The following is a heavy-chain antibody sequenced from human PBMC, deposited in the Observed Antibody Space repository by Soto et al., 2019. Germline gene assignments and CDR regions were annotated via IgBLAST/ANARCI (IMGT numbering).Heavy chain of an antibody. CDR2: IYYSGST. J-gene: IGHJ3*02. CDR1: GGSISSYY. CDR3: ASPYGSCFDI. V-gene: IGHV4-59*08. D-gene: IGHD3-10*01. Sequence: QVQLQESGPGLVKPSETLSLTCTVSGGSISSYYWSWIRQPPGKGLEWIGYIYYSGSTHYNPSLKVRVTISVDTSKNPFSLNLSSVTAADTAVYYCASPYGSCFDIWGQGTMVTVSS.